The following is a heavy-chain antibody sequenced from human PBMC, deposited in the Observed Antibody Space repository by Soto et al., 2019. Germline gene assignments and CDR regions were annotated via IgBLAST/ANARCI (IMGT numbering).Heavy chain of an antibody. D-gene: IGHD2-2*01. J-gene: IGHJ3*02. CDR1: GLTFSSYA. Sequence: VGSLRLSCAASGLTFSSYAMSWVRQAPGKGLEWVSAISGSGGSTYYADSVKGRFTISRDNSKNTLYLQMNSLRAEDTAVYYCAKEYCSSTSCYARDAFDIWGQGTMVTVSS. V-gene: IGHV3-23*01. CDR3: AKEYCSSTSCYARDAFDI. CDR2: ISGSGGST.